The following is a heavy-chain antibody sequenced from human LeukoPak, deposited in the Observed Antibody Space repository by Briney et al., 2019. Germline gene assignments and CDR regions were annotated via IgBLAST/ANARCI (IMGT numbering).Heavy chain of an antibody. J-gene: IGHJ4*02. Sequence: GGSLRLSCAASGFTFSSYWMSWVRQAPGKGLEWVANIKKDGREKYYVDSVKGRFTISRDNAKNSLYLQINSLRAEDTAVYYCARDPWYYYDRSGYPLDNWGQGTLVTVSS. CDR3: ARDPWYYYDRSGYPLDN. CDR2: IKKDGREK. V-gene: IGHV3-7*04. CDR1: GFTFSSYW. D-gene: IGHD3-22*01.